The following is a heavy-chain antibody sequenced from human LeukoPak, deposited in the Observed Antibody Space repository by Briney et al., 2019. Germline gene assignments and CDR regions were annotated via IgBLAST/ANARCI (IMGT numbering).Heavy chain of an antibody. CDR2: IYYSGST. CDR1: GGSISSYY. D-gene: IGHD3-10*01. CDR3: AREGLWFGDYPYPDYYYGMDV. Sequence: SETLSLTCTVSGGSISSYYWSWIRQPPGKGLEWIGYIYYSGSTNYNPSLKSRVTISVDTSKNQFSLKLSSATAADTAVYYCAREGLWFGDYPYPDYYYGMDVWGQGTTVTVSS. J-gene: IGHJ6*02. V-gene: IGHV4-59*01.